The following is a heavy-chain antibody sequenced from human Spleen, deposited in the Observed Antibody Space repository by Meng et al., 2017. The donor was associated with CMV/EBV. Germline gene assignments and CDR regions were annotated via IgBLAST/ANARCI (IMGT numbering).Heavy chain of an antibody. CDR1: GYTFTSYA. CDR3: DIIAARGNFDL. CDR2: INPRGGST. Sequence: ASVKVSCKASGYTFTSYAMNWVRQAPGQGLEWMGLINPRGGSTTYAQTFQDRFTMTRDTSTSTVYMELSSLRYEDTAMYYCDIIAARGNFDLWGRGTLVTVSS. V-gene: IGHV1-46*01. J-gene: IGHJ2*01. D-gene: IGHD6-13*01.